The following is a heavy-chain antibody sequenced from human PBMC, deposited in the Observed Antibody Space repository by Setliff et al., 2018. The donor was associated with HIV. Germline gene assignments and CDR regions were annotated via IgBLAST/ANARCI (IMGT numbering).Heavy chain of an antibody. CDR1: GGSFSGYY. V-gene: IGHV4-34*01. D-gene: IGHD3-10*01. CDR2: INHSGST. CDR3: ARGQAFGERFFDY. J-gene: IGHJ4*02. Sequence: PSETLSLTCAVYGGSFSGYYWSWIRQPPGKGLEWIGEINHSGSTNYNPSLKSRVTISVDTSKNQFSLKLSSVPAADTAVYYCARGQAFGERFFDYWGQGIPVTVSS.